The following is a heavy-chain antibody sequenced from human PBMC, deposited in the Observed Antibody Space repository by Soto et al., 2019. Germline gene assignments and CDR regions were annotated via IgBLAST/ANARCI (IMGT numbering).Heavy chain of an antibody. Sequence: QPGGSLRLSCAASGFTFSSYWMHWVRQAPGKGLVWLSRISPDGITTIYADSVGGRFTISRDNAKNTLYLQMNNLKTEDTAVYYFTSGYDILTGYINMDVWGQGTTVTVSS. CDR3: TSGYDILTGYINMDV. D-gene: IGHD3-9*01. V-gene: IGHV3-74*01. CDR2: ISPDGITT. CDR1: GFTFSSYW. J-gene: IGHJ6*02.